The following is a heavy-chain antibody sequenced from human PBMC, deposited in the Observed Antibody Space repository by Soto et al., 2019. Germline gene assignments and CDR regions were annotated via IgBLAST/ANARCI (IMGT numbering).Heavy chain of an antibody. CDR1: GGTFSSYA. J-gene: IGHJ5*02. CDR2: IIPIFGTA. D-gene: IGHD5-18*01. Sequence: QVQLVQSGAEVKKPGSSVKVSCKASGGTFSSYAISWVRQAPGQGLEWMGGIIPIFGTANYAQKFQGRVTITADETTSTAYMELSSLRAEDTAVYYCARGRGYSYVEGVNWFDPWGQGTLVTVSA. V-gene: IGHV1-69*01. CDR3: ARGRGYSYVEGVNWFDP.